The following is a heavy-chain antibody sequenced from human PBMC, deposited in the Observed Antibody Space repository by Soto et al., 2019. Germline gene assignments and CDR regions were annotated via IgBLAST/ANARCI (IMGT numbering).Heavy chain of an antibody. V-gene: IGHV3-23*01. D-gene: IGHD2-15*01. Sequence: GGSLRLSCAASGFTFSSYAMSWVRQAPGKGLEWVSAISGSGGSTYYADSLKGRFTISRDNSKNTLYLQMNSLRAEDTAVYYCAKDRSYCSGGSCYLGGFDYWGQGTLVTVSS. J-gene: IGHJ4*02. CDR1: GFTFSSYA. CDR3: AKDRSYCSGGSCYLGGFDY. CDR2: ISGSGGST.